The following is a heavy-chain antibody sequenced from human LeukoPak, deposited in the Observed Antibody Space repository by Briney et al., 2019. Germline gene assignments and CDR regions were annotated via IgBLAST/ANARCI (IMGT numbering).Heavy chain of an antibody. Sequence: GRSLRLSCTVSEFIFDDFAMHWVRQAPGKGLEWVSGIYWDSSSVDYADSVKGRFTISRDNAKNSLYLQMNSLRAEDTAVYYCARDQGSGTTLPFDYWGQGTLVTVSS. V-gene: IGHV3-9*01. J-gene: IGHJ4*02. CDR1: EFIFDDFA. D-gene: IGHD1-7*01. CDR3: ARDQGSGTTLPFDY. CDR2: IYWDSSSV.